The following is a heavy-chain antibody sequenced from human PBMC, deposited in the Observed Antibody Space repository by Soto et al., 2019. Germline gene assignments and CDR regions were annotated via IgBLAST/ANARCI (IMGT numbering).Heavy chain of an antibody. J-gene: IGHJ6*02. CDR3: ARGSAGRGYYYSGMDV. V-gene: IGHV4-34*01. Sequence: SETLSLTFTVYGGSFSGHFGSWVRQPPGKGLEWIGEINHSGGTNYNRSLKSRDTISVGTSQNQFSLKVNSVTAADTAVYCCARGSAGRGYYYSGMDVWGQGTTVTVSS. CDR1: GGSFSGHF. CDR2: INHSGGT.